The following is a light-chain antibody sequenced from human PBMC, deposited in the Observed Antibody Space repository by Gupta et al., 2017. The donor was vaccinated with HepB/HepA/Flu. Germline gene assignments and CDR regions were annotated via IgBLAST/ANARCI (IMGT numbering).Light chain of an antibody. CDR1: SGPTLAPYW. CDR2: YRSDSDV. CDR3: MIWHSTGVI. J-gene: IGLJ2*01. V-gene: IGLV5-45*03. Sequence: QAVLLQPYSLPASPGASARLTSTLHSGPTLAPYWIYWFQQKPGSPPRFLLRYRSDSDVHQGSGIPSRFSGFKDASANAGILLISGLQPEDEADYYCMIWHSTGVIFGGGTKLSVL.